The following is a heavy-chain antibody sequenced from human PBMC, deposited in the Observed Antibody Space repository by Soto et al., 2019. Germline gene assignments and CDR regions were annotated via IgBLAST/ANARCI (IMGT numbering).Heavy chain of an antibody. CDR2: ISSSRGYI. CDR1: GFSFNTYT. V-gene: IGHV3-21*02. CDR3: AKYYPGDSYYAGLDV. J-gene: IGHJ6*02. Sequence: EVQLVESGGGLFRPGGSLRLSCAASGFSFNTYTINGFRQAPGKGLEWVSLISSSRGYIYYADSVKGRFTISRDNGNNLLYLHMSRLTVDDTAVYFCAKYYPGDSYYAGLDVWGQGTTVTVSS. D-gene: IGHD2-8*01.